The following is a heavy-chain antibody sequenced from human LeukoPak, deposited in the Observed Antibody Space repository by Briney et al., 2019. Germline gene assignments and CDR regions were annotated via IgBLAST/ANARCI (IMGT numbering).Heavy chain of an antibody. CDR3: ARGDSSGWFHFDY. CDR2: ISYDGSNK. Sequence: GGSLRLSCAASGFTFSSYAMHWVRQAPGKGLEWVAVISYDGSNKYYADSVKGRFTISRDNSKNTLYLQMNSLRAEDTAVYYCARGDSSGWFHFDYWGQGTLVTVSS. J-gene: IGHJ4*02. D-gene: IGHD6-19*01. V-gene: IGHV3-30*04. CDR1: GFTFSSYA.